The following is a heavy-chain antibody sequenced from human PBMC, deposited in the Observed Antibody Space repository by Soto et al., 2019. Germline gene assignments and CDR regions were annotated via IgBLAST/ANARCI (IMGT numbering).Heavy chain of an antibody. Sequence: SETLTLTCAVSGYSISSGYYWGWIRQPPGKGLEWIGSIYHSGSTYYNPSLKSRVTISVDTSKNQFSLKLSSVTAADTAVYYCARDSDSSGYYYFDYWGQGTLVTVSS. J-gene: IGHJ4*02. D-gene: IGHD3-22*01. CDR2: IYHSGST. V-gene: IGHV4-38-2*02. CDR1: GYSISSGYY. CDR3: ARDSDSSGYYYFDY.